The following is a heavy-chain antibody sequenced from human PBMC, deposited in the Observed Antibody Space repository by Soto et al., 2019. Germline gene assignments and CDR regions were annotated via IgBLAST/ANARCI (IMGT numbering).Heavy chain of an antibody. CDR3: ARNLMDYDILTGYYMGYYFDY. D-gene: IGHD3-9*01. V-gene: IGHV1-3*01. CDR1: GYTFTRYS. J-gene: IGHJ4*02. Sequence: ARVQGSWKAFGYTFTRYSMHWVRHGPGQRVERNGWINAGNGNTIYSQKVQGRVTITRATSASTAYMELSSLRSEDTAVYYCARNLMDYDILTGYYMGYYFDYWGQGSLVTVSS. CDR2: INAGNGNT.